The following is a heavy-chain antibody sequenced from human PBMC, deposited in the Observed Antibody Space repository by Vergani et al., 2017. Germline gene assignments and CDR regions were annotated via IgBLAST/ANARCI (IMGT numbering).Heavy chain of an antibody. CDR1: GFTFSSYA. CDR3: ARGNGDYRYWYFDL. D-gene: IGHD4-17*01. V-gene: IGHV3-64*02. CDR2: ISSNGGST. Sequence: EVQLVESGEGLVQPGGSLRLSCAASGFTFSSYAMHWVRQAPGKGLEYVSAISSNGGSTYYADSVKGRFTISRDNSKNTLYLQMGSLRAEDMAVYYCARGNGDYRYWYFDLWGRGTLVTVSS. J-gene: IGHJ2*01.